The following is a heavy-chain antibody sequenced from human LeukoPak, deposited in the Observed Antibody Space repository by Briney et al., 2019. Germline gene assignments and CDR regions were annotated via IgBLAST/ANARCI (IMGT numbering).Heavy chain of an antibody. J-gene: IGHJ6*02. Sequence: PSETLSLTCAVYGGSFSGYYWSWIRQPPGKGLEWIGEINHSGSTNYNPSLKSQVTISVDTSKNQFSLKLSSVTAADTAVYYCARGRCSSTSCFYYYYYGMDVWGQGTTVTVSS. D-gene: IGHD2-2*01. V-gene: IGHV4-34*01. CDR3: ARGRCSSTSCFYYYYYGMDV. CDR1: GGSFSGYY. CDR2: INHSGST.